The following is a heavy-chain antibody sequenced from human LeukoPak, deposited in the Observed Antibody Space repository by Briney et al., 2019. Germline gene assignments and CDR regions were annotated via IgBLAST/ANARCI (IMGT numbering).Heavy chain of an antibody. CDR2: ISYDGSNK. V-gene: IGHV3-30*18. CDR1: GFTFSSYA. D-gene: IGHD3-22*01. J-gene: IGHJ4*02. CDR3: AKSHYYDSSGPSLLG. Sequence: GGSLRLSCAASGFTFSSYAMSWVRQAPGKGLEWVAVISYDGSNKYYADSVKGRFTISRDNSKNTLYLQMNSLRAEDTAVYYCAKSHYYDSSGPSLLGWGQGTLVTVSS.